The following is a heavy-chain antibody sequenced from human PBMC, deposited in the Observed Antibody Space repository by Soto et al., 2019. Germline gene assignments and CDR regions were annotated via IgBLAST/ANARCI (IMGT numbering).Heavy chain of an antibody. CDR1: GFTFSSYS. D-gene: IGHD2-15*01. CDR3: EREVTRYCSGGSGYPSDY. Sequence: EVQLVESGGGLVKPGGSLRLSCAASGFTFSSYSMNWVRQAPGKGLEWVSSISSSSSYIDYADSVKGRFTISRDNAKNSMYLQMNSLRAEDTAVYYCEREVTRYCSGGSGYPSDYWGQGTLVTVSS. CDR2: ISSSSSYI. J-gene: IGHJ4*02. V-gene: IGHV3-21*01.